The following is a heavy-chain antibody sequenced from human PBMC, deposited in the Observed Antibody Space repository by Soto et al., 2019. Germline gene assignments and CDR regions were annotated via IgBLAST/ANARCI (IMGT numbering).Heavy chain of an antibody. J-gene: IGHJ4*02. CDR1: GGSISSSNW. Sequence: QVQLQESGPGLVKPSGTLSLTCAVSGGSISSSNWCSWVRQPPGKGLEWIGEIYHSGSTNYNPSLKSRVTISVDTSNNPFSLKLSSVTAADPAVYYCARVVVGTGVDYWGQGTLVTVSS. V-gene: IGHV4-4*02. CDR3: ARVVVGTGVDY. CDR2: IYHSGST. D-gene: IGHD3-22*01.